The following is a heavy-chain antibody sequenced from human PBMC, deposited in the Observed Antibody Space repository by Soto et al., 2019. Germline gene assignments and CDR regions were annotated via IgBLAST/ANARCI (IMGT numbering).Heavy chain of an antibody. D-gene: IGHD3-16*02. CDR3: AKEAAMDYVWGSYRPWVYYGMDV. CDR1: GFTFSSYA. Sequence: GGSLRLSCAASGFTFSSYAMSWVRQAPGKGLEWVSAISGSGGSTYYADSVKGRFTISRDNSKNTLYLQMNSLRAEDTAVYYCAKEAAMDYVWGSYRPWVYYGMDVWGQGTTVTVSS. CDR2: ISGSGGST. J-gene: IGHJ6*02. V-gene: IGHV3-23*01.